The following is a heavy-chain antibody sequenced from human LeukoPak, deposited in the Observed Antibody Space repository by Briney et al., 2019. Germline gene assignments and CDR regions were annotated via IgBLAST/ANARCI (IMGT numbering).Heavy chain of an antibody. J-gene: IGHJ4*02. CDR3: ATIPLITIFGVVIHDY. D-gene: IGHD3-3*01. CDR1: GYTLTELS. CDR2: FDPEDGET. Sequence: ASVKVSCKVSGYTLTELSMHWVRQAPGKGLEWMGGFDPEDGETIYAQKFQGRVTMTEDTSTDTAYMELGSLRSEDTAVYYCATIPLITIFGVVIHDYWGQGTLVTVSS. V-gene: IGHV1-24*01.